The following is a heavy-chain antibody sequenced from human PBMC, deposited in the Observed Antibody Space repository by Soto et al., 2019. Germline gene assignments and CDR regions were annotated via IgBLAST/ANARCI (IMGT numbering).Heavy chain of an antibody. V-gene: IGHV5-51*01. D-gene: IGHD4-17*01. CDR2: IYPGDSDT. CDR1: GYRFTSYW. J-gene: IGHJ2*01. CDR3: ARSYGDYDYVYWYFDL. Sequence: VESVTISCEVSGYRFTSYWIVWVRQMPGKGLEWMGIIYPGDSDTRYSPSFQGQVTISADKSISTAYLQWSSLKASDTAMYYCARSYGDYDYVYWYFDLWGRGTMVTVSS.